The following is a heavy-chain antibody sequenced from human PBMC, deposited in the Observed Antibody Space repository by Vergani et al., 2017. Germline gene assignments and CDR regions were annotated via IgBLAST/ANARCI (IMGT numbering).Heavy chain of an antibody. CDR2: FDPEDGET. CDR3: ARAAVAGRVTFDY. J-gene: IGHJ4*02. V-gene: IGHV1-24*01. CDR1: GYTLTELS. Sequence: QVQLVQSGAEVKKPGASVKVSCKVSGYTLTELSMHWVRQAPGKGLEWMGGFDPEDGETIYAQKFQGRVTITADESTSTAYMELSSLRSEDTAVYYCARAAVAGRVTFDYWGQGTLVTVSS. D-gene: IGHD6-19*01.